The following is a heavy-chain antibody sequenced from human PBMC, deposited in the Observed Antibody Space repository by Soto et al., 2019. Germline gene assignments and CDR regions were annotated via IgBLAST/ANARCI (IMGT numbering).Heavy chain of an antibody. Sequence: QVQLVESGGGVVQPGRSPRLSCAASGFTFSSYAMHWVRRAPGKGLEWVAVISYDGSKKYYADSVKGRFTISRDNSKNTLSLQMNSLRAEDTAVYYCARDPGSYFDYWGQGTLVTVSS. D-gene: IGHD3-10*01. CDR1: GFTFSSYA. CDR2: ISYDGSKK. J-gene: IGHJ4*02. V-gene: IGHV3-30-3*01. CDR3: ARDPGSYFDY.